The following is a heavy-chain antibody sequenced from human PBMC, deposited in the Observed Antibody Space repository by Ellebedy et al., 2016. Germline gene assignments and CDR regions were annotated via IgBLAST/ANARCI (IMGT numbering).Heavy chain of an antibody. CDR2: INHSGST. D-gene: IGHD3-22*01. CDR3: AIPADGYDSSGYRDYYYYYGMDV. CDR1: GGSFSGYY. Sequence: SETLSLXXAVYGGSFSGYYWSWIRQPPGKGLEWIGEINHSGSTNYNPSLKSRVTISVDTSKNQFSLKLSSVTAADTAVYYCAIPADGYDSSGYRDYYYYYGMDVWGQGTAVTVSS. J-gene: IGHJ6*02. V-gene: IGHV4-34*01.